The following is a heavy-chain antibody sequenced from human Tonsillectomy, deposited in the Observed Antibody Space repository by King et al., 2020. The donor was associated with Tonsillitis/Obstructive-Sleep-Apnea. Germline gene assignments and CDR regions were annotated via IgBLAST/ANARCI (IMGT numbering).Heavy chain of an antibody. CDR3: ARTAPIDNSAYYKIFVDY. D-gene: IGHD3-22*01. Sequence: QLVQSGAEVKKSGASVKVFCKASGYSFSNYYIHWMRQAPGQGLEWMGVINCNGGGTSYAQKFQGRVTMTRDTSTSTVYMDLSSLRSDDTAIYYCARTAPIDNSAYYKIFVDYWGLGTLVTVSS. J-gene: IGHJ4*02. V-gene: IGHV1-46*01. CDR2: INCNGGGT. CDR1: GYSFSNYY.